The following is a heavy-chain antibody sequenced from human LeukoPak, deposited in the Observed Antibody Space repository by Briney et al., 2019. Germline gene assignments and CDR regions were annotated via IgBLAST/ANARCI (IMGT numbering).Heavy chain of an antibody. V-gene: IGHV3-48*01. D-gene: IGHD6-19*01. CDR2: ISSSSSTI. Sequence: GGSLRLSCAASGFIFSSYSMNWVRQAPGKGLEWVSYISSSSSTIYYADSVKGRFTISRDNAKNSLYLQMNSLRAEDTAVYYCAREAYSSGWYAAYFDYWGQGTLVTVSS. CDR1: GFIFSSYS. J-gene: IGHJ4*02. CDR3: AREAYSSGWYAAYFDY.